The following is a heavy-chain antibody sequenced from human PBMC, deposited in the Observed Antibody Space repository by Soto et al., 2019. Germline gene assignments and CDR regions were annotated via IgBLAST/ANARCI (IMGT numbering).Heavy chain of an antibody. D-gene: IGHD6-25*01. CDR2: IIPIFGTA. J-gene: IGHJ4*02. Sequence: SLKVSCKASGGTFSSYAISWVRQAPGQGLEWMGGIIPIFGTANYAQKFQGRVTITADESTSTAYMELSSLRSEDTAVYYCARSGYGEYRFDYWGQGTLVTVSS. V-gene: IGHV1-69*13. CDR3: ARSGYGEYRFDY. CDR1: GGTFSSYA.